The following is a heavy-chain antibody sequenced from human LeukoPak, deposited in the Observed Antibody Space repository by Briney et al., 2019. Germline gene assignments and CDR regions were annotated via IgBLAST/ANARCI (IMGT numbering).Heavy chain of an antibody. D-gene: IGHD3-3*01. Sequence: SETLSLTCTVSGYSISSGYYWGWIRQPPGKGLEWIGSIYHSGSTYYNPSLKSRVTISVDTSKNQFSLKLSSVTAADTAVYYCARHADTYYDFWSGEGNWFDPWGQGTLVTVSS. CDR1: GYSISSGYY. CDR3: ARHADTYYDFWSGEGNWFDP. CDR2: IYHSGST. J-gene: IGHJ5*02. V-gene: IGHV4-38-2*02.